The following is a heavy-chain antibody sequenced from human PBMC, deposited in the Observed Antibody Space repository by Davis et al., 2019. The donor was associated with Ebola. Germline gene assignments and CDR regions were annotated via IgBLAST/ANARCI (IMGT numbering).Heavy chain of an antibody. CDR3: AKDITHDPGGQYDMLTGYLDY. J-gene: IGHJ4*02. CDR1: GFTFSSYA. CDR2: ISGSGGST. V-gene: IGHV3-23*01. Sequence: GESLKISCAASGFTFSSYAMSWVRQAPGKGLEWVSAISGSGGSTYYADSVKGRFTISRDNSKDTLYLQMNSLRAEDTAVYYCAKDITHDPGGQYDMLTGYLDYWSQGTLVTVSS. D-gene: IGHD3-9*01.